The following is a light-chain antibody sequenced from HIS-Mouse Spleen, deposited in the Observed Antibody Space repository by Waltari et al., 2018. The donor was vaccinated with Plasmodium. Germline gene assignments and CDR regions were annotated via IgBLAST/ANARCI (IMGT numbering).Light chain of an antibody. CDR3: SSYAGRNNLEV. V-gene: IGLV2-8*01. CDR2: EVS. CDR1: SSDVGGYNY. J-gene: IGLJ2*01. Sequence: QSALTQPPSASGSPGQSVTISCTGTSSDVGGYNYVPWYQQHPGKAPKLMIYEVSKRPSGVPDRFSGSKSGNTASLTVSGLQAEDEADYYCSSYAGRNNLEVFGGGTKLTVL.